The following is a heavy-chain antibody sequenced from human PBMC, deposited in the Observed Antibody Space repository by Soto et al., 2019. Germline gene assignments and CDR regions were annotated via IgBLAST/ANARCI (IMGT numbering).Heavy chain of an antibody. Sequence: EVQVVESGGGLVQPGGSLRLSCVASGFIFSGFEMNWVRQAPGKGLEWVSYISTGSVIYYADSVKGRFTISRDNAKNSLYLQMNSLRAEDTAVYYCARQIVAGGYFDYWGQGTLVTVSA. J-gene: IGHJ4*02. D-gene: IGHD2-21*01. CDR1: GFIFSGFE. CDR3: ARQIVAGGYFDY. CDR2: ISTGSVI. V-gene: IGHV3-48*03.